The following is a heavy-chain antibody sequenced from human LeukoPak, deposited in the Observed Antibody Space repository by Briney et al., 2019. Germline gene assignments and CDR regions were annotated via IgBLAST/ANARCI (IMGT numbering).Heavy chain of an antibody. CDR1: GGSISSSSYY. CDR2: IYYSGST. D-gene: IGHD6-13*01. V-gene: IGHV4-39*07. J-gene: IGHJ5*02. CDR3: ARDSDAAAGHFDP. Sequence: SETLSLTCTVSGGSISSSSYYWGWIRQTPGKGLEWIGSIYYSGSTYYNPSLKSRVTISVDTSKNQFSLKLSSVTAADTAVYYCARDSDAAAGHFDPWGQGTLVTVSS.